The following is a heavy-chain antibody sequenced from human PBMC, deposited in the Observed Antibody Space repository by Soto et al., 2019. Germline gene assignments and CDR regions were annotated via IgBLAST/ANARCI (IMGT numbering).Heavy chain of an antibody. Sequence: ALLKVSCKASGYTFTRYGIGWARQAPGQGLEWMGWINTYNGNTNYAQNVQGRVTLTTDTSTSTAYMELRSLRSNDTAIYYCAMVDVYVTPSPQDVWGQGTTVTVSS. CDR2: INTYNGNT. CDR1: GYTFTRYG. J-gene: IGHJ6*02. V-gene: IGHV1-18*01. CDR3: AMVDVYVTPSPQDV. D-gene: IGHD3-16*01.